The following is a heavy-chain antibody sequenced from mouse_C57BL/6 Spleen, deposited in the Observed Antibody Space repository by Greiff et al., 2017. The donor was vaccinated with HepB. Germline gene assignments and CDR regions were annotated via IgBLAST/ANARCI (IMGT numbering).Heavy chain of an antibody. CDR1: GYTFTSYW. Sequence: VKLQQPGAELVKPGASVKMSCKASGYTFTSYWITWVKQRPGQGLEWIGDIYPGSGSTNYNEKFKSKATLTVDTSSSTAYMQLSSLTSEDSAVYYCARSGGPYYAMDYWGQGTSVTVSS. D-gene: IGHD3-1*01. V-gene: IGHV1-55*01. CDR3: ARSGGPYYAMDY. J-gene: IGHJ4*01. CDR2: IYPGSGST.